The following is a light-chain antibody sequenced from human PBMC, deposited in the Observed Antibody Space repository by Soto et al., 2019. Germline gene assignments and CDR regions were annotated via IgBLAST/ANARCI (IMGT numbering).Light chain of an antibody. V-gene: IGLV2-14*01. CDR3: TSYTSSSTYV. J-gene: IGLJ1*01. CDR2: DVT. Sequence: QSALTQPASVSGSPGQSITVSCTRTSSDVGGYDYVSWYQQHPGNAPKLLISDVTNRPSGVSNRFSGSKSGNTASLTISGLQTEDEADYYCTSYTSSSTYVFGTGTKLTVL. CDR1: SSDVGGYDY.